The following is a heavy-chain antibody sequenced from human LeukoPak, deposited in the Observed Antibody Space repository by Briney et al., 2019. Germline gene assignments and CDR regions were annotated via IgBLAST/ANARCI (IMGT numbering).Heavy chain of an antibody. CDR3: AKDRKGYYGSGSWYYFDY. D-gene: IGHD3-10*01. J-gene: IGHJ4*02. V-gene: IGHV3-30*02. Sequence: GGSLRLSCAASGFTFSSYGMHWVRQAPGKGLEWVAFIRYDGSNKYYADSVKGRFTISRDNSKNTLYLQMNSLRAEDTAVYYCAKDRKGYYGSGSWYYFDYWGQGTLVTVSS. CDR2: IRYDGSNK. CDR1: GFTFSSYG.